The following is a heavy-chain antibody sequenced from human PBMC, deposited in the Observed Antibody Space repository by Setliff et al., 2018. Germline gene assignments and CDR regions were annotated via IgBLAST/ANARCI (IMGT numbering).Heavy chain of an antibody. J-gene: IGHJ4*02. V-gene: IGHV3-23*01. CDR2: LSGTGGST. CDR3: AKDRVANPSSWPYYFDY. CDR1: GFTFSSYA. D-gene: IGHD6-13*01. Sequence: GGSLRLSCAASGFTFSSYAMSWVRQAPGKGLDWVSALSGTGGSTYYADSVKGRFTISRDNSKNTLYLQINSLRVEDTALYYCAKDRVANPSSWPYYFDYWGQGTLVTVSS.